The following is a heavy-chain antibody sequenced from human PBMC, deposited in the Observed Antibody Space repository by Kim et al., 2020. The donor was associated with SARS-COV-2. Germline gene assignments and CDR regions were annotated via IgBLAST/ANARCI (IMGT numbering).Heavy chain of an antibody. J-gene: IGHJ4*02. CDR3: ADLHFGSPY. Sequence: GGSLRLSCAASGFSFSSAWMHWVRQAPGKGLVWVSRTNPDGSSKDYADSVKCRFTISRDNAKNTLHLQMHSLRAEDTAVYYCADLHFGSPYWGQGTLVTV. CDR1: GFSFSSAW. CDR2: TNPDGSSK. V-gene: IGHV3-74*01. D-gene: IGHD3-3*02.